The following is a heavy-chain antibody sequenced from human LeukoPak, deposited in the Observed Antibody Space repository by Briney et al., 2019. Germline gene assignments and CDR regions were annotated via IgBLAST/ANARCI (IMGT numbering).Heavy chain of an antibody. CDR1: GDSISSYY. D-gene: IGHD3-10*01. V-gene: IGHV4-59*01. CDR3: AREVPIVRGLRWDY. CDR2: IYYSGST. Sequence: KTSETLSLTCTVSGDSISSYYWNWVRQPPGKGLEWIGYIYYSGSTNCNPSLKSRVTISIDTSKNQFSLKLRSVTAADTAVYYCAREVPIVRGLRWDYRGQGTLVTVSS. J-gene: IGHJ4*02.